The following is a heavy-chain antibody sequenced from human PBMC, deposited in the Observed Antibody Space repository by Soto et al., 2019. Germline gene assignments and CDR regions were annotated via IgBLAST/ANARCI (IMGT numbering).Heavy chain of an antibody. CDR1: GFTFSSYG. CDR3: ARDRSISGWQSPTAGELGYGMDV. CDR2: IWYDGSNK. V-gene: IGHV3-33*01. Sequence: GGSLRLSCAASGFTFSSYGMHWVRQAPGKGLEWVAVIWYDGSNKYYADSVKGRFTISRDNSKNTLYLQMNSLRAEDTAVYYCARDRSISGWQSPTAGELGYGMDVWGQGTTVTVSS. D-gene: IGHD6-19*01. J-gene: IGHJ6*02.